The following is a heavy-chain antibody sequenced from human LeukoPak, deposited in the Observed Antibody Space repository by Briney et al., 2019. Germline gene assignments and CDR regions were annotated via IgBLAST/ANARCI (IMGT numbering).Heavy chain of an antibody. D-gene: IGHD2-2*01. J-gene: IGHJ4*02. V-gene: IGHV1-18*01. CDR3: ARDMGVPAASYYFDY. Sequence: ASVKVSFKPSGGTFRNYYISWVRQAPGQGLEWMGWISAYNGNTKYAQKLQGRVTMTTDTSTRTAYMELRSLRSEATAVYYCARDMGVPAASYYFDYWGQGTLVTVSS. CDR1: GGTFRNYY. CDR2: ISAYNGNT.